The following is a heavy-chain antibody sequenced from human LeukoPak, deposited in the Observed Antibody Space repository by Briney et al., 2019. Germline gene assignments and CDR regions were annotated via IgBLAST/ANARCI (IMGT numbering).Heavy chain of an antibody. Sequence: PGGSLRLSCAASGFTVSTNYMSWVRQAPGKGLEWVSVIYSNDNTYYADSVKGRLTISRDNSKNTLYLQMNSLRAEDTAVYYCAKDIRVRGVIYTQNFDYWGQGTLVTVSS. D-gene: IGHD3-10*01. CDR3: AKDIRVRGVIYTQNFDY. V-gene: IGHV3-66*03. CDR2: IYSNDNT. J-gene: IGHJ4*02. CDR1: GFTVSTNY.